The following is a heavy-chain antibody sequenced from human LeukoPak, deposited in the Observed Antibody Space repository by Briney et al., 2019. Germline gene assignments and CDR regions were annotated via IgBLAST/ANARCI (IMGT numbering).Heavy chain of an antibody. V-gene: IGHV4-31*03. CDR3: SRSYSLDAFHI. CDR2: IYYSGST. CDR1: GGSISSGGCY. Sequence: PSETLSLTCTVSGGSISSGGCYWRWIRQHPGKGLEWIGYIYYSGSTYYNPSLKSRVTISVDTSKNQFSLKLSSVTAADTAVYYCSRSYSLDAFHIWGQGTMVTVSS. D-gene: IGHD1-26*01. J-gene: IGHJ3*02.